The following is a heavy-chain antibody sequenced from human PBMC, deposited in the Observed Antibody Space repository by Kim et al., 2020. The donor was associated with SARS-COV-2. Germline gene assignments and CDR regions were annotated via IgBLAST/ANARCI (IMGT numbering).Heavy chain of an antibody. Sequence: GGSLRLSCTASGFTFGDYAMSWVRQAPGKGLEWVGFIRSKAYGGTTEYAASVKGRFTISRDDSKSIAYLQMNSLKTEDTAVYYCTGGRGWYELSDYWGQGTLVTVSS. CDR2: IRSKAYGGTT. CDR1: GFTFGDYA. D-gene: IGHD6-19*01. J-gene: IGHJ4*02. V-gene: IGHV3-49*04. CDR3: TGGRGWYELSDY.